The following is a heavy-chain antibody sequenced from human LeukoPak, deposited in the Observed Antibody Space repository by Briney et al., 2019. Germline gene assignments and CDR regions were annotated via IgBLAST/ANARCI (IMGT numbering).Heavy chain of an antibody. CDR2: IYSGGST. D-gene: IGHD2-15*01. J-gene: IGHJ6*02. CDR3: ASKLGVGFCSGASCF. V-gene: IGHV3-66*01. Sequence: PGGSLRLSCAASGFIFSSYSMKWVRQAPGKGLEWVSVIYSGGSTYYADSVKGRFTISRDNAKNTLYLQMNSLRAEDTAVYYCASKLGVGFCSGASCFWGQGTTVTASS. CDR1: GFIFSSYS.